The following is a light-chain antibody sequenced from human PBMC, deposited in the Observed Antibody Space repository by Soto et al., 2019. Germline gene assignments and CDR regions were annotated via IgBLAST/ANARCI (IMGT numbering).Light chain of an antibody. CDR1: SSDVGAYNY. Sequence: QSALTQPASVSGSPGQSITISCTGTSSDVGAYNYVSWYQQHPDKAPKLIIFEVSIRPSGISTRFSGSKSGNTASLTISGLQAEDEADYYCSSYTRRSTYVFGTGTKLTV. J-gene: IGLJ1*01. CDR3: SSYTRRSTYV. CDR2: EVS. V-gene: IGLV2-14*01.